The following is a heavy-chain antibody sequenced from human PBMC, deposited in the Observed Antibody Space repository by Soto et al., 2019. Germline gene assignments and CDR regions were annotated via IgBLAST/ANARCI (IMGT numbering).Heavy chain of an antibody. CDR3: ARSVAVPGAHIDY. D-gene: IGHD6-19*01. V-gene: IGHV4-59*01. CDR1: GGSISGSY. Sequence: SQTLSLTCSVSGGSISGSYWSWIRQSPGKGLEWLGYVYYTGSTNYSPSLRSRVSISVDTSKNEFSLRLSSVTAADTAVYFCARSVAVPGAHIDYWGQGTQVTVSS. CDR2: VYYTGST. J-gene: IGHJ4*02.